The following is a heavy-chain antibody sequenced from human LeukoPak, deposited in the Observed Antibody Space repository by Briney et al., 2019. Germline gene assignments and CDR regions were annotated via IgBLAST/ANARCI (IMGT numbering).Heavy chain of an antibody. CDR1: GGSISSSSYY. J-gene: IGHJ5*02. V-gene: IGHV4-39*07. CDR3: ARVRVTGMWGSNWFDP. Sequence: SETLSLTCTVSGGSISSSSYYWGWIRQPPGKGLEWIGSIYYSGSTYYNPSLKSRVTISVDTSKNQFSLKLSSVTAADTAVYYCARVRVTGMWGSNWFDPWGQGTLVTVSS. D-gene: IGHD1-20*01. CDR2: IYYSGST.